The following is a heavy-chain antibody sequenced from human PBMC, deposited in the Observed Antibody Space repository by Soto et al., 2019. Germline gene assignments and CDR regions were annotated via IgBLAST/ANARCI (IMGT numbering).Heavy chain of an antibody. CDR3: ARDDYGDLDF. CDR1: GFTFSSYS. CDR2: ISSTGTYI. V-gene: IGHV3-21*01. J-gene: IGHJ4*02. D-gene: IGHD4-17*01. Sequence: GGSLRLSCAASGFTFSSYSMNWVRQAPGKGLEWVSTISSTGTYIYYADSLKGRLTISRDNAKNSLSLQMNSLRAEDTAVYYCARDDYGDLDFWGQGTLVTVSS.